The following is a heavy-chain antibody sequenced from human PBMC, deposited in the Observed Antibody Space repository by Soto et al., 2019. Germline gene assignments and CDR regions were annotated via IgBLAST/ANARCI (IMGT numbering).Heavy chain of an antibody. J-gene: IGHJ4*02. Sequence: GGSLRLSCAASGFTFSSYGMRWVRQAPGKGLKWVSAITGSGDSTYYGDSVKGRFTISRDNSKNTLYLLMNNVRAEDTAVYYCARVNNAYRYLDYWGQGTLVTVSS. CDR2: ITGSGDST. CDR1: GFTFSSYG. CDR3: ARVNNAYRYLDY. V-gene: IGHV3-23*01. D-gene: IGHD3-16*01.